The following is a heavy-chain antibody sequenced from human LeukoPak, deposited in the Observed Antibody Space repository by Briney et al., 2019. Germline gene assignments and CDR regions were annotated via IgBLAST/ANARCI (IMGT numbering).Heavy chain of an antibody. CDR2: VCYSGST. CDR1: GASISTYC. V-gene: IGHV4-59*08. D-gene: IGHD1-26*01. J-gene: IGHJ5*02. Sequence: SETLSLTCTVSGASISTYCWTWIRQPPGKGLELFGYVCYSGSTTYNPSLKSRVTMSVDTSKNQFSLKMISVTGADTAVYYCASHDGDGGSYRTWGQGTLVTVSS. CDR3: ASHDGDGGSYRT.